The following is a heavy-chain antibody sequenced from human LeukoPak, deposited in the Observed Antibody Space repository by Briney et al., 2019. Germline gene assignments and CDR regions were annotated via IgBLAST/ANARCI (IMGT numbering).Heavy chain of an antibody. CDR3: AKGGYSYGAGVLFDY. V-gene: IGHV3-23*01. D-gene: IGHD5-18*01. Sequence: PGGSLRLSCAASRFTFSSYAMGWVRQAPGKGLEWVSTISGSGGSTYYADSVKGRFTLSRDNSKNTLYLQMNTLRAEDTAVYYCAKGGYSYGAGVLFDYWGQGTLVTVSS. J-gene: IGHJ4*02. CDR2: ISGSGGST. CDR1: RFTFSSYA.